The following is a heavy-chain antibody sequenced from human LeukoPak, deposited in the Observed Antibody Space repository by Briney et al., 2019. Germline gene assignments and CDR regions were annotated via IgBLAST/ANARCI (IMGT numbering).Heavy chain of an antibody. Sequence: SETLSLTCTVSGGSISSGGYYWSWIPQHPGKGLEWIGYIYYSGSTYYNPSLKSRVTISVDTSKNQFSLKLSSVTAADTAVYYCARERVPAAIGGSWFDPWGQGTLVTVSS. D-gene: IGHD2-2*01. J-gene: IGHJ5*02. V-gene: IGHV4-31*03. CDR3: ARERVPAAIGGSWFDP. CDR2: IYYSGST. CDR1: GGSISSGGYY.